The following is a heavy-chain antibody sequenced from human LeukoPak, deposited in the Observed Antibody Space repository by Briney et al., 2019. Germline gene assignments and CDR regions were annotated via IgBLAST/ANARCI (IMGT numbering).Heavy chain of an antibody. J-gene: IGHJ5*02. CDR1: GGSFSGYY. CDR3: ARGGCSSTSCYFDP. D-gene: IGHD2-2*01. CDR2: INHSGST. Sequence: KPSETLSLTCAVYGGSFSGYYWSWIRQPPGKGLEWIGEINHSGSTNYNPSLKRRVTISVDTSKTQFSLKLSSVTAADTAVYYCARGGCSSTSCYFDPWGQGALVTVSS. V-gene: IGHV4-34*01.